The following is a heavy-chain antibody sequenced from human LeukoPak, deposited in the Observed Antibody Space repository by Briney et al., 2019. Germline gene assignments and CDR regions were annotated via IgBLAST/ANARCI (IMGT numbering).Heavy chain of an antibody. CDR1: GFTFDEYD. CDR3: ARDRNYYYYMDV. J-gene: IGHJ6*03. CDR2: ITANSGSL. V-gene: IGHV3-9*01. Sequence: GRSLRLSCAGSGFTFDEYDMYWVRQPPGKGLEWVAGITANSGSLGYADSVKGRFTISRDNAKNSLYLQMNSLRAEDTAVYYCARDRNYYYYMDVWGKGTTVTVSS.